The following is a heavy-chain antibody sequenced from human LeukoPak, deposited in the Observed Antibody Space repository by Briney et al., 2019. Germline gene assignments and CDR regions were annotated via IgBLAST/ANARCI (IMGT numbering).Heavy chain of an antibody. CDR1: GGSISSYY. D-gene: IGHD6-13*01. Sequence: SETLSLTCTVSGGSISSYYWSWIRQPPGKGLEWIGYIYYSGSTNYNPSLKSRVTISVDTSKNQFSLKLSSVTAADTAVYYCATAISTIAAAGIGAFDIWGQGTMVTVSS. J-gene: IGHJ3*02. V-gene: IGHV4-59*08. CDR2: IYYSGST. CDR3: ATAISTIAAAGIGAFDI.